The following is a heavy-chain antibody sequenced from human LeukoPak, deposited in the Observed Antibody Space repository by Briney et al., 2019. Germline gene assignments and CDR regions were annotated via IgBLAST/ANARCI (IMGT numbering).Heavy chain of an antibody. J-gene: IGHJ4*02. D-gene: IGHD3-10*01. CDR3: ARALVRGVMGKRYFDY. CDR1: GGSISCYY. Sequence: SETLSLTCTVSGGSISCYYWSWIRQPAGKGLEWIGRIYYSGSTYYNPSLKSRVTISVDTSKNQFSLKLSSVTAADTAVYYCARALVRGVMGKRYFDYWGQGTLVTVSS. CDR2: IYYSGST. V-gene: IGHV4-4*07.